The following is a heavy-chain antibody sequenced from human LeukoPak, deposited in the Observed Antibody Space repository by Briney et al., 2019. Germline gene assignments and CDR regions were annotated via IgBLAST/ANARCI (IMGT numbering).Heavy chain of an antibody. J-gene: IGHJ4*02. CDR3: AKGGQYDSDSFFDF. CDR2: IRYDGSRQ. D-gene: IGHD3-22*01. Sequence: GGSLRLSCKASGITFRIRGMFWVRQAPGKGLEWVASIRYDGSRQFYADSVKGRFTISRDNSRNTVDVQMNSLRSEDSALYYCAKGGQYDSDSFFDFWGQGTLVTVSS. CDR1: GITFRIRG. V-gene: IGHV3-30*02.